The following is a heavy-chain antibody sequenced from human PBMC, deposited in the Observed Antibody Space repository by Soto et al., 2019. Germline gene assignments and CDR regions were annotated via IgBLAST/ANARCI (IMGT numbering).Heavy chain of an antibody. CDR1: GYTFTSYG. CDR3: ARGTYYDILTCYWPFDY. D-gene: IGHD3-9*01. Sequence: ASVKVSCKASGYTFTSYGISLVRQAPGQGLEWMGWISAYNGNTNYAQKLQGRVTMTTDTSTSTAYMELRSLRSDDTAVYYCARGTYYDILTCYWPFDYWGQGTLVTVSS. CDR2: ISAYNGNT. V-gene: IGHV1-18*01. J-gene: IGHJ4*02.